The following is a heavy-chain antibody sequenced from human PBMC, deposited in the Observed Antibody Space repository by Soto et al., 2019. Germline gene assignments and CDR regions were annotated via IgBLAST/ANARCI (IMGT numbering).Heavy chain of an antibody. D-gene: IGHD3-22*01. J-gene: IGHJ6*02. Sequence: GASVKVSCKASGFTFTSSAVQWVRQARGQRLEWIGWIVVGSGNTNYAQKFHERVTITRDMSTSTAYMVLSSLRSEDTAVYYCLYYYDSSGYPKDVNYYYYGMDVWGQGTTVTVSS. V-gene: IGHV1-58*01. CDR3: LYYYDSSGYPKDVNYYYYGMDV. CDR2: IVVGSGNT. CDR1: GFTFTSSA.